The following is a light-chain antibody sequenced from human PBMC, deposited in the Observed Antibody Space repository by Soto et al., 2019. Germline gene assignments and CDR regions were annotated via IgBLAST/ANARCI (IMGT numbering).Light chain of an antibody. V-gene: IGLV1-47*01. CDR3: AAWDDSLSGFWV. CDR1: SSNIGSNY. CDR2: RNK. J-gene: IGLJ3*02. Sequence: QSVLTQPPSASGPPGQRGTISCSGSSSNIGSNYVYWYQQIPGTAPKLLIYRNKQRPLGVPDRFSGSKSGTSASLDISGLRSEDEADYYCAAWDDSLSGFWVFGGGTKLTVL.